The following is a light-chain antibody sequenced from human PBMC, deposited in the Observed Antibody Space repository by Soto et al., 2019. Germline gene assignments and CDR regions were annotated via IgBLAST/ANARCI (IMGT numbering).Light chain of an antibody. V-gene: IGLV2-23*02. CDR2: EVT. CDR1: SSDVGNYDL. CDR3: CSYAGRCHHV. Sequence: QSALTQPASVSGSPGQSITISCTGVSSDVGNYDLVSWYQQHPDKAPQLMIYEVTKRPSGVSNRFSGSKSGNTASLTISGLQTGDEVDYYCCSYAGRCHHVFGTGTKVTVL. J-gene: IGLJ1*01.